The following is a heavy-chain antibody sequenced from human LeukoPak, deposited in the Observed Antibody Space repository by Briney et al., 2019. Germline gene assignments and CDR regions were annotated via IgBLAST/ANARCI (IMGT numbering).Heavy chain of an antibody. Sequence: GGALRLSCSASGFTFSSYAMHSVRQAPGKGLEYVSAISSNGGSTYYADSVKGRFTISRDNSKNTLYLQMSSLRAEDTAVYYCVKGHLVWVLGDSFDYWGQGTLVTVSS. CDR2: ISSNGGST. D-gene: IGHD3-3*01. V-gene: IGHV3-64D*09. CDR1: GFTFSSYA. J-gene: IGHJ4*02. CDR3: VKGHLVWVLGDSFDY.